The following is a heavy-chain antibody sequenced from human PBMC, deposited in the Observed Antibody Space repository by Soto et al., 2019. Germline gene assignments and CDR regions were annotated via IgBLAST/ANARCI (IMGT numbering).Heavy chain of an antibody. CDR3: AKARTDQSGTYFPFDY. V-gene: IGHV3-23*01. J-gene: IGHJ4*02. CDR2: INNSGSRT. CDR1: GFTFSSYG. D-gene: IGHD1-26*01. Sequence: EVQLLESGGGFVQPGGSLRLSCAASGFTFSSYGMSWVRQAPGKGLEWASSINNSGSRTYHADSVKGRFTISRDNSKNTLYLQMNSLRAEDTPVYYCAKARTDQSGTYFPFDYWGQGTLVTVSS.